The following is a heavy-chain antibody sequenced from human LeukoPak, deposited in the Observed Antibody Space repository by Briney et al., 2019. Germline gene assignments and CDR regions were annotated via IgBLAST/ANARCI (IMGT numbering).Heavy chain of an antibody. CDR1: GFTFSSYA. J-gene: IGHJ4*02. D-gene: IGHD4-17*01. CDR3: TSLGDYEVSFDY. Sequence: SGGSLRLSCAASGFTFSSYAMSWVRQAPGKGLEWVGRIKSKTDGGTTDYAAPVKGRFTISRDDSKNTLYLQMNSLKTEDTAVYYCTSLGDYEVSFDYWGQGTLVTVSS. V-gene: IGHV3-15*01. CDR2: IKSKTDGGTT.